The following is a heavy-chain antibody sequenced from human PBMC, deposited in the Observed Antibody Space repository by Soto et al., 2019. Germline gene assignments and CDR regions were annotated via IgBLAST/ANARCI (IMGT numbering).Heavy chain of an antibody. Sequence: GGSLRLSCAASGFTFDDYAMHWVRQAPEKGLEWVSGISWNSGSIGYADSVKGRFTISRDNAKNSLYLQMNSLRAEDTALYYCAKDTTKYYYDSSGDYWGQGTLVTVSS. CDR1: GFTFDDYA. J-gene: IGHJ4*02. D-gene: IGHD3-22*01. V-gene: IGHV3-9*01. CDR3: AKDTTKYYYDSSGDY. CDR2: ISWNSGSI.